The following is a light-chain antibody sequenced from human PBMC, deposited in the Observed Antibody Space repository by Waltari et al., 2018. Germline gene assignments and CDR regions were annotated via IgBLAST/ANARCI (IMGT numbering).Light chain of an antibody. CDR3: SSKTRAGTGEVV. Sequence: QSALTQPASVSGSPGQSDTISCTGTNHDVGYYGFVSWYQQHPGQAPKLLIYKVTKRTSGVSDRSSGSKSGNTAALTIFGLRPEDEADYYGSSKTRAGTGEVVFGGGTKLTVL. J-gene: IGLJ3*02. CDR1: NHDVGYYGF. CDR2: KVT. V-gene: IGLV2-14*03.